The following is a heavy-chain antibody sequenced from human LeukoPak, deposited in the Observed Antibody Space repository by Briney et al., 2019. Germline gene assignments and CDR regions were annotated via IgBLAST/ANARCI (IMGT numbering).Heavy chain of an antibody. CDR1: GYTFTGYY. D-gene: IGHD3-9*01. CDR2: INPNSGGT. V-gene: IGHV1-2*02. J-gene: IGHJ5*02. CDR3: ATSYLTPKKGFDP. Sequence: GASVKVSCKASGYTFTGYYMHWVRQAPGQGLEWMGWINPNSGGTNYAQKFQGRVTMTRDTSISTAYMELSRLRSEDTAVYYCATSYLTPKKGFDPWGQGTLVTVSS.